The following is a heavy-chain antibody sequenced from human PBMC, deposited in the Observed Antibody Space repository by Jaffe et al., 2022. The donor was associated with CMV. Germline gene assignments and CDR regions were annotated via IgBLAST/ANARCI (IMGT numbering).Heavy chain of an antibody. J-gene: IGHJ6*03. CDR3: ARGPYPLLGPLGYYIDV. CDR1: GGSVSNYY. CDR2: IFYSGYS. V-gene: IGHV4-59*02. Sequence: QVQLQESGPGLVRPSETLSLTCAVSGGSVSNYYWGWIRQPPGKGLEYIGYIFYSGYSNTNPSLKSRVALSIDTSKNQLSLKLDSVTAADTAVYYCARGPYPLLGPLGYYIDVWGKGTTVIVSS. D-gene: IGHD2-15*01.